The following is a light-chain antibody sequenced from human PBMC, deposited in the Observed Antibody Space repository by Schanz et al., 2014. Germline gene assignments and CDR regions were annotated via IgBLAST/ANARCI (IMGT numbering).Light chain of an antibody. V-gene: IGLV2-23*02. Sequence: QSALIQPPSVSGSPGQSVTISCTGTSSGVGSYNLVSWYQQHPGKAPKLMIYEVSRRPSGVPDRFSGSKSGTTASLTSSVLQAEDEADYYCCSYAGSSTHVFGSGTKLTVL. CDR1: SSGVGSYNL. CDR2: EVS. J-gene: IGLJ1*01. CDR3: CSYAGSSTHV.